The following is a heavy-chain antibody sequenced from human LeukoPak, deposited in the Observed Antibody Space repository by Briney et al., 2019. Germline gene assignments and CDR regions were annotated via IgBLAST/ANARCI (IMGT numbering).Heavy chain of an antibody. CDR3: ANLLRNNTIYDF. CDR1: GFNFNIFW. D-gene: IGHD1/OR15-1a*01. Sequence: PGGSLRLSCAASGFNFNIFWMSWVRQAPGKGLEWVASINWAASEVHYAGSVRGRFTVSRDNAKKSLFLQMNSLRVEDTAFYYCANLLRNNTIYDFWGHGALVTVSS. CDR2: INWAASEV. V-gene: IGHV3-7*01. J-gene: IGHJ4*01.